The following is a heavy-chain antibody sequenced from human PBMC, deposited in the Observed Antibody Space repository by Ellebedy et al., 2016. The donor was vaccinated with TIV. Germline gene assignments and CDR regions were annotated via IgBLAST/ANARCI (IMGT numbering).Heavy chain of an antibody. V-gene: IGHV4-39*01. J-gene: IGHJ5*02. CDR2: IYYTGST. CDR1: GGSISRSSYY. CDR3: ARWFGELLYVRWFDH. Sequence: SETLSLTCTVSGGSISRSSYYWGWIRQPPQTGLEWIGSIYYTGSTFYNPSLKSRVTISVDTSKNQFSLRLSSVTAADTAVYYCARWFGELLYVRWFDHWGQGTLVTVSS. D-gene: IGHD3-10*01.